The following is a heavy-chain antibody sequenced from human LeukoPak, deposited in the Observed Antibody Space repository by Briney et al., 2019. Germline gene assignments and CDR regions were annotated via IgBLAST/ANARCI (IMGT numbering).Heavy chain of an antibody. Sequence: ASVKVSCKASRYSFSRYYMHWVRQAPGKGLEWMGIINPSGGSTNYAQKFQGRVTMTRDTITSTIYMELSSLRSEDTAVYYGARDIYCSGGSCYPGGYFDYWGQGTQVTVSS. D-gene: IGHD2-15*01. CDR2: INPSGGST. CDR1: RYSFSRYY. V-gene: IGHV1-46*01. CDR3: ARDIYCSGGSCYPGGYFDY. J-gene: IGHJ4*02.